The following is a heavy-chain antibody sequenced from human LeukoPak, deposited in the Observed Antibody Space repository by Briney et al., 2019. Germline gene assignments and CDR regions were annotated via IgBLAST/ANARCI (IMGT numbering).Heavy chain of an antibody. CDR1: GGSLSSHQ. CDR2: ISTTGTT. J-gene: IGHJ2*01. V-gene: IGHV4-4*07. D-gene: IGHD6-13*01. Sequence: SESLSLTCSVSGGSLSSHQWRWIRQPAGKGLEWIGRISTTGTTSYNPSLKSRVSMSVDTSKNEFSLRLTSVTAADTAVYYCARGHYSSWYGYFDFWGRGTLVTVSS. CDR3: ARGHYSSWYGYFDF.